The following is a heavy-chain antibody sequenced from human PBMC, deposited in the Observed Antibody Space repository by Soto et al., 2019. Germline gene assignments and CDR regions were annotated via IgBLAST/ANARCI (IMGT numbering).Heavy chain of an antibody. CDR1: GFTFDDYA. J-gene: IGHJ2*01. V-gene: IGHV3-9*01. CDR2: ISWNSGSI. Sequence: EVQLVESGGGLVQPGRSLRLSCAASGFTFDDYAMHWVRQAPGKGLEWVSGISWNSGSIGYADSVKGRFTISRDNAKNSLYLQMNSLRAEDTALYYCAKDMVEWLQPPTWYFDLWGRGTLVTVSS. CDR3: AKDMVEWLQPPTWYFDL. D-gene: IGHD5-12*01.